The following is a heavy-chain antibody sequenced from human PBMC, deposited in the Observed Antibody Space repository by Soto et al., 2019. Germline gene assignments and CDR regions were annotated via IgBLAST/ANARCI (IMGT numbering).Heavy chain of an antibody. CDR3: ACSSNWRKIFDY. Sequence: VSCKASEYTFTSDFMHWVRQAPGQGLEWMGIINPSGGSTSYAQKFQGRVTMTRDTSTSTVYMEVSSLRSEDTAVYYCACSSNWRKIFDYWGLGTLVTVSS. V-gene: IGHV1-46*01. CDR1: EYTFTSDF. CDR2: INPSGGST. D-gene: IGHD6-13*01. J-gene: IGHJ4*02.